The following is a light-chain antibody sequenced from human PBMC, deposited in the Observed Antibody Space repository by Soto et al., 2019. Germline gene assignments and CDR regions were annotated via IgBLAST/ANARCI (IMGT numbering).Light chain of an antibody. Sequence: QSALTQPASVSGSPGQSITISCTGTSGDVGGYNFVSWYQHHPGKAPKLMIYEVTNRPSGVSARFSGSKSGNTASLTISGLQAEDEADYYCSSYANNNTRVFGGGTKVIVL. V-gene: IGLV2-14*01. CDR1: SGDVGGYNF. J-gene: IGLJ2*01. CDR2: EVT. CDR3: SSYANNNTRV.